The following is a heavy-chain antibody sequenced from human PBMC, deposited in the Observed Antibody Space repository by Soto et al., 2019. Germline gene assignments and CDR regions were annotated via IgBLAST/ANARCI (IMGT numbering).Heavy chain of an antibody. J-gene: IGHJ4*02. CDR2: RSYDGSNK. V-gene: IGHV3-30*18. CDR3: AKAIPDYGGPIDY. D-gene: IGHD4-17*01. CDR1: GFTFSSYG. Sequence: GGSLILSCAASGFTFSSYGMHWGRQAPGKGLEWVAVRSYDGSNKYYADSVKGRFTISRDNSKNTLYLQMNSLRAEDTTVYYCAKAIPDYGGPIDYWGQGTLVTVSS.